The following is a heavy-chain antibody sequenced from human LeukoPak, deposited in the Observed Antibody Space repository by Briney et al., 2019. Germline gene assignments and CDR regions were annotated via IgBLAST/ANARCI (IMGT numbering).Heavy chain of an antibody. Sequence: GGSLRLSCAASGFTFSSYAMSWVRQAPGKGLEWVSAISGSGGSTYYADPVKGRFTISRDNSKNTLYLQMNSLRAEDTAVYYCAKQPNHSSRILLGPMDVWGQGTTVTVSS. CDR2: ISGSGGST. D-gene: IGHD6-13*01. J-gene: IGHJ6*02. CDR1: GFTFSSYA. CDR3: AKQPNHSSRILLGPMDV. V-gene: IGHV3-23*01.